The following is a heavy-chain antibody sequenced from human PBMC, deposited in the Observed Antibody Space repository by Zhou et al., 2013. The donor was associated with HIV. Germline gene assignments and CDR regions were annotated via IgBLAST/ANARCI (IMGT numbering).Heavy chain of an antibody. D-gene: IGHD2-15*01. CDR3: ARGCSGGSCYPRYFQH. Sequence: QVQLVQSGAEVKKPGSSVKVSCKASGGTFSSYAISWVRQAPGQGLEWMGGIIPIFGTANYAQKFQGRVTITTDESTSTAYMELSSLRSEDTAVYYCARGCSGGSCYPRYFQHWGPRGTPGHRLL. CDR1: GGTFSSYA. J-gene: IGHJ1*01. V-gene: IGHV1-69*05. CDR2: IIPIFGTA.